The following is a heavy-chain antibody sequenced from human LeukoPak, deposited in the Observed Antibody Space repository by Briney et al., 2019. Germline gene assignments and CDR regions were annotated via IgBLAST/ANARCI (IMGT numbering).Heavy chain of an antibody. D-gene: IGHD2-8*02. Sequence: SETLSLTCAVYGGSFSGYYWSWIRQPPGKGLEWIGEIYHSGNTNYNPSLKSRVTISVDKSNNQFSLKLKSVTAADTAMYYCARFALVFWYFDLWGRGTLVTVSS. CDR2: IYHSGNT. CDR1: GGSFSGYY. J-gene: IGHJ2*01. CDR3: ARFALVFWYFDL. V-gene: IGHV4-34*01.